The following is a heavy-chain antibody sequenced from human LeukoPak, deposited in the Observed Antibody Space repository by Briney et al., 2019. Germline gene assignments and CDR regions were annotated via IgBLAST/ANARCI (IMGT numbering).Heavy chain of an antibody. J-gene: IGHJ5*02. D-gene: IGHD2-2*01. CDR3: AGYQLLMNWFDP. V-gene: IGHV3-21*01. Sequence: GGSLRLSCEASGFNFTRFTFNWVRQTPGKGPELVCHISSSGSHIKYVDSVRGRFTVSRDNSKNSVDLLMNSLRPEDTAVYYCAGYQLLMNWFDPWGQGTLVTVSS. CDR2: ISSSGSHI. CDR1: GFNFTRFT.